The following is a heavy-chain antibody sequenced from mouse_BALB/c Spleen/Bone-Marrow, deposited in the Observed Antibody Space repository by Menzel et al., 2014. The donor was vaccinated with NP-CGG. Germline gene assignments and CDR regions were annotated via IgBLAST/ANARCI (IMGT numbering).Heavy chain of an antibody. CDR2: IHPNSGNT. D-gene: IGHD2-14*01. V-gene: IGHV1S130*01. CDR1: GYTFTSSW. Sequence: QVQLQQPGFVLVSPGASVKLSCKASGYTFTSSWMPWAKQRPGQGLEWIGEIHPNSGNTNYNEKFKGKATLTVDTSSSTAYVDLSSLTAEDSAVYYCAKHHRYAYYFDYWDQDTTLTGAS. CDR3: AKHHRYAYYFDY. J-gene: IGHJ2*01.